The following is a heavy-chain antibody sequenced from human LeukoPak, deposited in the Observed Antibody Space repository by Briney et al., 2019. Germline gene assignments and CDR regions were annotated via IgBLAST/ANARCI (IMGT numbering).Heavy chain of an antibody. CDR2: INHSGST. CDR1: GGSFSGYY. Sequence: SETLSLTCAVYGGSFSGYYWSWIRQPPGKGLEWIGEINHSGSTNYNPSLKSRVTISVDTSKNQFSLKLSSVTAADTAVYYCARGRITGTSPFGYWGQGTLVTVSS. CDR3: ARGRITGTSPFGY. J-gene: IGHJ4*02. D-gene: IGHD1-20*01. V-gene: IGHV4-34*01.